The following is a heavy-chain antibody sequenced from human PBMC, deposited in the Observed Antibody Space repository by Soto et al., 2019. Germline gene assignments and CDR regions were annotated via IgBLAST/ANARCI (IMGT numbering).Heavy chain of an antibody. Sequence: QLQLQESGPGLVKPSETLSLTCIVSGGSISRSNYNWGWIRQPPGKGLEWIGSIFYSGNTYYNPSLQSRDIISADTSRNQFSLNLTSVTAADTAVYYCARNAYQLPNFSYYYGMDVWGQGTTVTVSS. V-gene: IGHV4-39*01. D-gene: IGHD2-2*01. CDR3: ARNAYQLPNFSYYYGMDV. CDR2: IFYSGNT. CDR1: GGSISRSNYN. J-gene: IGHJ6*02.